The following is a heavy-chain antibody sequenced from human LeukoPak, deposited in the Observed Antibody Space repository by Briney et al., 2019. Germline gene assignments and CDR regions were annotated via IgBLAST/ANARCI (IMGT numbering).Heavy chain of an antibody. V-gene: IGHV1-8*03. CDR3: ARSYYDFWSGYPRSYNWFDP. CDR1: GYTFTSYD. CDR2: MNPNSGNT. D-gene: IGHD3-3*01. J-gene: IGHJ5*02. Sequence: ASVKVSCKASGYTFTSYDINWVRQATGQGLEWMGWMNPNSGNTGYAQKFQGRVTITRNTSISTAYMELSSLRSEDTAVYYCARSYYDFWSGYPRSYNWFDPWGQGTLVTVSS.